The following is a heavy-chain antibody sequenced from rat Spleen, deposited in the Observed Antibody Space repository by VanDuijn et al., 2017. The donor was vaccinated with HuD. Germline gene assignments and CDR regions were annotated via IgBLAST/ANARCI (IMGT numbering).Heavy chain of an antibody. D-gene: IGHD4-3*01. Sequence: EVQLVESGGGLVQPRRSLKLSCTTSGFTFSDCYMAWVRQAPTKGLEWVATINNDGDTTYYRDSVKGRFTISRDNAQNTLYLQMDSLRSEDTATYFCARLGGLRNWFAYWGQGTLVTVSS. CDR3: ARLGGLRNWFAY. CDR2: INNDGDTT. V-gene: IGHV5-29*01. J-gene: IGHJ3*01. CDR1: GFTFSDCY.